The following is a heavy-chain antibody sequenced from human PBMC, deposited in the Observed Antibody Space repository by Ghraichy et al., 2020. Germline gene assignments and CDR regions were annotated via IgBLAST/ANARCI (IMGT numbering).Heavy chain of an antibody. V-gene: IGHV5-51*01. J-gene: IGHJ6*02. CDR2: IYPADSDT. CDR3: ARHLDRIPLGYYDGVDV. Sequence: GESLNISCKGSGYSFPTYWIGWVRQMPGKGLEWMGVIYPADSDTRYNPSFQGQVTISADKSISTAYLQWSSLKASDTAMYYCARHLDRIPLGYYDGVDVWGRGTTVTVSS. CDR1: GYSFPTYW. D-gene: IGHD2-15*01.